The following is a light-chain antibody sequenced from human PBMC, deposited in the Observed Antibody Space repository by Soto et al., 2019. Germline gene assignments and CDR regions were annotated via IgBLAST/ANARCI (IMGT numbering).Light chain of an antibody. J-gene: IGKJ1*01. CDR1: QSVSISY. Sequence: EIVLTQSPGTLSLSPAERATLSCRASQSVSISYLAWYQQKPGQAPRLLIYGASSRATGIPERFSGSGSGTDFPLTISRLEPEDFAVYYCQLYGNSPPSWTFGQGTKVEIK. V-gene: IGKV3-20*01. CDR2: GAS. CDR3: QLYGNSPPSWT.